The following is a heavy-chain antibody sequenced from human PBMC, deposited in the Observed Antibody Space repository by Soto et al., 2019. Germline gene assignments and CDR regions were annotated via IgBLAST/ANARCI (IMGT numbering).Heavy chain of an antibody. V-gene: IGHV3-48*02. CDR1: GFTFSAES. CDR3: TSTETTVYVWVWPHALTSHLWFDL. D-gene: IGHD3-16*01. J-gene: IGHJ2*01. CDR2: ISSGGGTV. Sequence: EGQLVESGGALVQPGGSLRLSCAASGFTFSAESMNWVRQAPGKGLEWMSDISSGGGTVYYADSVRGRFTVSRDKADNSPNSKIDGQTDEYTAVYYWTSTETTVYVWVWPHALTSHLWFDLWGRGTLVTVSS.